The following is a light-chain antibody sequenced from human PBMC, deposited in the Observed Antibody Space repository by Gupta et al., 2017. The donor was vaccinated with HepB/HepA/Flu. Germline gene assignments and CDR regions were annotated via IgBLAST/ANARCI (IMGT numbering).Light chain of an antibody. CDR3: QQYDYRAS. CDR1: HDINYF. V-gene: IGKV1-33*01. J-gene: IGKJ4*01. Sequence: DIRLTQSPTSLSASVGDRVTITCQASHDINYFLNWFHQKPGKAPKLLIYDVSTLGTGVPSRFSGSRSGTDFTLTITSLESEDIGTFYCQQYDYRASFGGGTKVDLK. CDR2: DVS.